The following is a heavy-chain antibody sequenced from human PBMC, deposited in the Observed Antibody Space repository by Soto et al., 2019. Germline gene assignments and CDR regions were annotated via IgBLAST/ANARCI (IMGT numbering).Heavy chain of an antibody. CDR1: GGSFIGYY. Sequence: SETLSLTCAVYGGSFIGYYWNWVRQPPGKGLEWIGEINQSGTTNYNPSLKSRVTISIATSKNQFSLKLSSLIATDTAVYYCARGAPRDSSGFYFDFWGQGGLVT. J-gene: IGHJ4*02. CDR3: ARGAPRDSSGFYFDF. V-gene: IGHV4-34*01. D-gene: IGHD6-19*01. CDR2: INQSGTT.